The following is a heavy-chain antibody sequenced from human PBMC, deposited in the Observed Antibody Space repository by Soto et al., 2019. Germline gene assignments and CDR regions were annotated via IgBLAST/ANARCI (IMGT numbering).Heavy chain of an antibody. V-gene: IGHV3-23*01. CDR3: AKATVTTRGYFDY. CDR1: GFTFSSYA. J-gene: IGHJ4*02. CDR2: ISGSGGST. Sequence: EVQLLESGGDLVQPGGSLRLSCAASGFTFSSYAMSWVRQAPGKGLEWVSGISGSGGSTYYADSVKGRSTISRDNSKNTLYLQMSSLRAEDTAVYYCAKATVTTRGYFDYWGQGTLVTVSS. D-gene: IGHD4-17*01.